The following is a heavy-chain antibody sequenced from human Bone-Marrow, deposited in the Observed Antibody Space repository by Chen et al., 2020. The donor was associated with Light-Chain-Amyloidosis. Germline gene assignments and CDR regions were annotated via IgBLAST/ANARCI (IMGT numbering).Heavy chain of an antibody. CDR2: IYYNGNI. V-gene: IGHV4-59*01. Sequence: QVQLQESGPGLVKPSXTLSLNCTVSGASISNYYWSWIRQPPGKGLEWIGYIYYNGNIKYNPSLKSRVTXSXXAXKXXXXXXXSXVXXADTAIYYCAKSSDYADPFDFWGPGTPVIVSS. J-gene: IGHJ4*02. D-gene: IGHD4-17*01. CDR1: GASISNYY. CDR3: AKSSDYADPFDF.